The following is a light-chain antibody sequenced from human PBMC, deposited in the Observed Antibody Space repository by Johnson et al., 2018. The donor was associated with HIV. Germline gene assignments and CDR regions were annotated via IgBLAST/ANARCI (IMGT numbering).Light chain of an antibody. V-gene: IGLV1-51*01. CDR3: GTWDSSLGGV. J-gene: IGLJ1*01. CDR2: DNN. CDR1: SSNIGNNY. Sequence: QSVLTQPPSVSAAPGQKVTISCSGSSSNIGNNYVSWYQQLPGTAPKLLIYDNNKRPSGIPDRFSGSKSCTSATLAITGLQTGDEADYYCGTWDSSLGGVFGTGTRVTVL.